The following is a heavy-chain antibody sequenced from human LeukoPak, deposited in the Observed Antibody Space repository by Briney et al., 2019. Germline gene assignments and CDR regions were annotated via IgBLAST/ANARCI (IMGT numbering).Heavy chain of an antibody. D-gene: IGHD2-21*02. CDR3: ARSGGWVTAYWYFDL. J-gene: IGHJ2*01. CDR1: GGPISSNY. Sequence: SETLSLTCTVSGGPISSNYWSWIRQSPGKGLEWIGYIQYSGNTNYNPSLKSRVTILVDMSKNQFSLKLSSLTAADTAVYYCARSGGWVTAYWYFDLWGRGTLVTVSS. V-gene: IGHV4-59*01. CDR2: IQYSGNT.